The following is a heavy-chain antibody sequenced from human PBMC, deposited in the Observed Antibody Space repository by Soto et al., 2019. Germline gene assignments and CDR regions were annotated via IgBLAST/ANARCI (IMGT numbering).Heavy chain of an antibody. CDR3: ARSSDIVLMVYDH. D-gene: IGHD2-8*01. CDR2: IYYSGST. CDR1: GGSISSSSYY. J-gene: IGHJ4*02. Sequence: SETLSLTCTVSGGSISSSSYYWGWIRQPPGKGLEWIGSIYYSGSTYYNPSLKSRVTISVDTSKNQFSLKLSSVTAADTAVYYCARSSDIVLMVYDHWGQGTLVTVSS. V-gene: IGHV4-39*01.